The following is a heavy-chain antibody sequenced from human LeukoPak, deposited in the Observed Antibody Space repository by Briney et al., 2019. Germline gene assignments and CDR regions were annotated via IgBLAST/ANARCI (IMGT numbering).Heavy chain of an antibody. CDR3: ARDIVVVVAAMEGFDY. V-gene: IGHV1-2*02. CDR1: GSTFTGYY. D-gene: IGHD2-15*01. Sequence: GASVKVSCTASGSTFTGYYMHWVRQAPGQGLEWMGWINPNSGGTNYAQKFQGRVTMTRDTSISTAYMELSRLRSDDTAVYYCARDIVVVVAAMEGFDYWGQGTLVTVSS. J-gene: IGHJ4*02. CDR2: INPNSGGT.